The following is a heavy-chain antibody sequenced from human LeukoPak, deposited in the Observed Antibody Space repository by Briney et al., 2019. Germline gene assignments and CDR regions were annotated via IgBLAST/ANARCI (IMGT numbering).Heavy chain of an antibody. CDR3: AKDGAASGTPALLFDY. V-gene: IGHV3-53*01. Sequence: QPGGSLRLSCTASGFSVSDIPMNWVRQTPGKGLDWVSGLYRGGATYYADSVKGRFTISRDNSKNTLYLQMNSLRAEDTAVYYCAKDGAASGTPALLFDYWGQGTLVTVSS. CDR1: GFSVSDIP. CDR2: LYRGGAT. J-gene: IGHJ4*02. D-gene: IGHD1-26*01.